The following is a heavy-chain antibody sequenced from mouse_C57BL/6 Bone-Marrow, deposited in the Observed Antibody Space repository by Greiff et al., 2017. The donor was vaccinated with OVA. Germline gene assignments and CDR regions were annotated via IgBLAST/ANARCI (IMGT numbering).Heavy chain of an antibody. Sequence: QVQLQQPGAELVKPGASVKVSCKASGYTFTSYWMHWVKQRPGQGLEWIGNINPSNGGTNYNEKFKSKATLTVDKSSSTAYMQLSSLTSEDSAVYYCARYSNPYYFDYWGQGTTLTVSS. D-gene: IGHD2-5*01. J-gene: IGHJ2*01. V-gene: IGHV1-53*01. CDR3: ARYSNPYYFDY. CDR2: INPSNGGT. CDR1: GYTFTSYW.